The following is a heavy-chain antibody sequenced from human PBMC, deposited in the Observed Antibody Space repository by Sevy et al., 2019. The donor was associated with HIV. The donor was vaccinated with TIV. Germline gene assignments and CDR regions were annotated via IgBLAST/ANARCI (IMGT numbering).Heavy chain of an antibody. V-gene: IGHV3-21*01. CDR3: ARDPSRSGYYYYGMDV. J-gene: IGHJ6*02. CDR2: ISSSSSYI. D-gene: IGHD6-6*01. CDR1: GFTFSSYS. Sequence: GSLRLSCAASGFTFSSYSMNWVRQAPGKGLEWVSSISSSSSYIYYADSVKGRFTISRDNAKNSLYLQMNSLRAEDTAVYYCARDPSRSGYYYYGMDVWGQGTTVTVSS.